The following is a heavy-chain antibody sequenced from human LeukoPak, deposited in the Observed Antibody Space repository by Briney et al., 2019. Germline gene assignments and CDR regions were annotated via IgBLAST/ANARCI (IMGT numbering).Heavy chain of an antibody. V-gene: IGHV4-39*07. J-gene: IGHJ4*02. CDR1: GGSISSSSYY. Sequence: SETLSLTCTVSGGSISSSSYYWGWIRQPPGKGLEWIGSIYYSGSTYYNPSLKSRVTISVDTSKNQFSLKLSSVTAADTAVYYCARDKAHRTRFDYWGQGTLVTVSS. CDR2: IYYSGST. CDR3: ARDKAHRTRFDY. D-gene: IGHD1-14*01.